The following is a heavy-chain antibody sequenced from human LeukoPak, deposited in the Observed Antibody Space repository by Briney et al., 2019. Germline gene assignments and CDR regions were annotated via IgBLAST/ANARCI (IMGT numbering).Heavy chain of an antibody. Sequence: SVKVSCKASGYTFTSYAMHWVRQAPGQGLEWMGGIIPIFGTANYAQKFQGRVTITADESTSTAYMELSSLRSEDTAVYYCARGSTPYDSSGYPDYWGQGTLVTVSS. D-gene: IGHD3-22*01. CDR3: ARGSTPYDSSGYPDY. V-gene: IGHV1-69*13. J-gene: IGHJ4*02. CDR1: GYTFTSYA. CDR2: IIPIFGTA.